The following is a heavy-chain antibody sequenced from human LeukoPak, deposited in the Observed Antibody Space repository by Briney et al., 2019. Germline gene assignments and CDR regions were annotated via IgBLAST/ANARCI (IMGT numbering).Heavy chain of an antibody. Sequence: GSSVKVSCKASGGTFSSYAISWVRQAPGQGLEWMGGIIPIFGTANYAQKFQGRVTITTDESTSTAYMELSSLRSEDTAVYYCARGNYYGSGSSDYWGQGTLVTVSS. D-gene: IGHD3-10*01. V-gene: IGHV1-69*05. CDR3: ARGNYYGSGSSDY. CDR2: IIPIFGTA. J-gene: IGHJ4*02. CDR1: GGTFSSYA.